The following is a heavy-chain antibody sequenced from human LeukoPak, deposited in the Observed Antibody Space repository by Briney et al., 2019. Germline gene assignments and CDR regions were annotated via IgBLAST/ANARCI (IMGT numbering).Heavy chain of an antibody. Sequence: ESGPALVKPTQTLTLTCTFSGFSLSTSGMCVSWIRQPPGKALEWLALIDWDDDKYYSTSLKSRLTITKDTSEDQVVLTMTNMDPVDAATYYCAHRRYSSSSPAEYFQHWGQGTLVTVSS. V-gene: IGHV2-70*12. CDR3: AHRRYSSSSPAEYFQH. CDR2: IDWDDDK. CDR1: GFSLSTSGMC. D-gene: IGHD6-6*01. J-gene: IGHJ1*01.